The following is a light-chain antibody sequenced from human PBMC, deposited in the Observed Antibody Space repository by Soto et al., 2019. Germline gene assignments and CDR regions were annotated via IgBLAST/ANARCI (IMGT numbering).Light chain of an antibody. V-gene: IGKV3-20*01. CDR2: GTS. Sequence: EIVLTQSPGTLSLSPGERATLSCRASQSVSSSYLAWYQQKPGQAPRLLIYGTSSRATAIPDRFSGSGSGTDFTLTISRLEPEDVAVYYYQQYGSSSWTFGQGTKVAI. J-gene: IGKJ1*01. CDR3: QQYGSSSWT. CDR1: QSVSSSY.